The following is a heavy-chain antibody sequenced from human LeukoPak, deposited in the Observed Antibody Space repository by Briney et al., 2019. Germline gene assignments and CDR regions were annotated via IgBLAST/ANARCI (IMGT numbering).Heavy chain of an antibody. CDR3: IKDIRRELKFDSFDI. CDR2: ISWDSGNS. J-gene: IGHJ3*02. V-gene: IGHV3-9*01. Sequence: GGSLRLSCAASGFTIEDVAMHWVRQAPGKGLEWVSSISWDSGNSVYADSVKGRFTISRDNAQNSLYLQMNSLRPDDTALYYCIKDIRRELKFDSFDIWGQGTLVTVSS. D-gene: IGHD4-23*01. CDR1: GFTIEDVA.